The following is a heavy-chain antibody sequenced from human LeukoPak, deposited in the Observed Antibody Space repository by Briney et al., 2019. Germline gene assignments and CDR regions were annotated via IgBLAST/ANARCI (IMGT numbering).Heavy chain of an antibody. J-gene: IGHJ4*02. CDR1: GFTFSTYS. Sequence: SGGSLRLSRAASGFTFSTYSMNWVRQAPGKGLEWVSSISSSSSYIYYADSVKGRFTISRDNAKNSLYLQMNSLRAEDTAVYYCASSAFYYYDSSGYPVDCWGQGTLVTVSS. V-gene: IGHV3-21*01. D-gene: IGHD3-22*01. CDR3: ASSAFYYYDSSGYPVDC. CDR2: ISSSSSYI.